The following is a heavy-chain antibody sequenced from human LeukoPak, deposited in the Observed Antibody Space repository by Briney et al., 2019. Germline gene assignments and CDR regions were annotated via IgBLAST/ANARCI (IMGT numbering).Heavy chain of an antibody. CDR1: GFMFSSNW. CDR3: AKGGPQFFDY. CDR2: IKEDGTET. D-gene: IGHD5-24*01. V-gene: IGHV3-7*03. J-gene: IGHJ4*02. Sequence: GGSLRLSCAASGFMFSSNWMSWVRLAPGKGLEWVANIKEDGTETYYVDSVKGRFTISRDNAKNSLYLQMNSLRVEDTAIYYCAKGGPQFFDYWGQGTLVTVSS.